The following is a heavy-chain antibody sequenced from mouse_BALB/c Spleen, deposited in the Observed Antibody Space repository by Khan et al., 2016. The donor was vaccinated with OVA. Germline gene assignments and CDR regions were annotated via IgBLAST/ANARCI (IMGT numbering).Heavy chain of an antibody. CDR3: ARAYYGNYREAMDY. CDR1: GFSLTGYG. Sequence: VELVESGPGLVAPSQSLSITCTVSGFSLTGYGVNWVRQPPGKGLEWLGMIWGDGSTDYNSALKSRLSISKDNSKSQVFLKMNRLQTDDTARYYCARAYYGNYREAMDYWGQGTSVTFSS. V-gene: IGHV2-6-7*01. CDR2: IWGDGST. D-gene: IGHD2-10*01. J-gene: IGHJ4*01.